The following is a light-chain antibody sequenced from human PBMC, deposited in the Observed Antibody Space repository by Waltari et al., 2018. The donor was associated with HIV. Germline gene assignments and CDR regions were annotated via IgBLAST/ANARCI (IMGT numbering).Light chain of an antibody. CDR3: SAWDDNVNAL. Sequence: QSVLTQPPSASGTPGQRVTISCSGTRSNIGSNVVNWYQQLPGTAPKLLIYKNNQRPSCVPDRFSGSKSGTSASLAISGLQSDDEGDYYCSAWDDNVNALFGGGTKLTVL. J-gene: IGLJ2*01. CDR2: KNN. V-gene: IGLV1-44*01. CDR1: RSNIGSNV.